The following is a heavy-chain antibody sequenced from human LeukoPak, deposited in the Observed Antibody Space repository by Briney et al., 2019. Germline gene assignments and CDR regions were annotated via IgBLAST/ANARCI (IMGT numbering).Heavy chain of an antibody. V-gene: IGHV3-23*01. CDR2: ISGSGGST. J-gene: IGHJ4*02. CDR1: GFTFSSYA. D-gene: IGHD2-15*01. Sequence: PGGSLRLSCAASGFTFSSYAMSWVRQAPGKGLEWVSAISGSGGSTYYADSVKGRFTISRDNSKNTLYLQMNSLRAEDTAVYYCAKLDFFCSGGSCYPNFHVPYFDYWGQGTLVTVS. CDR3: AKLDFFCSGGSCYPNFHVPYFDY.